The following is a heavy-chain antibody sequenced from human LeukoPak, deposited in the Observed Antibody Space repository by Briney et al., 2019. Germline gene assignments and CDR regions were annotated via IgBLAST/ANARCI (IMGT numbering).Heavy chain of an antibody. Sequence: GSLRLSCAASGFTFSSYSMNWVRQAPGKGLEWVSYISSSSTIYYADSVKGRFTISRDNAKNSLYLQMNSLRAEDTAVYYCARDRGISSFDPWGQGTLVTVSS. CDR3: ARDRGISSFDP. J-gene: IGHJ5*02. CDR2: ISSSSTI. CDR1: GFTFSSYS. D-gene: IGHD6-6*01. V-gene: IGHV3-48*04.